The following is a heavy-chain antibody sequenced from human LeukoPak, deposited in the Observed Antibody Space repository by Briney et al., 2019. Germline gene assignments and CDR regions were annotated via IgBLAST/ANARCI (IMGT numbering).Heavy chain of an antibody. CDR3: AREWVYYDSSGYYYPNAFEI. CDR1: GGSISSYY. Sequence: ASETLSLTCTVSGGSISSYYWSWIRQPAGKGLEWIGRIYTSGSTNYNPSLKSRVPISVDTSKNQFSLRRSSVTAADTAVYYCAREWVYYDSSGYYYPNAFEIWGQGKMVTGSS. D-gene: IGHD3-22*01. CDR2: IYTSGST. V-gene: IGHV4-4*07. J-gene: IGHJ3*02.